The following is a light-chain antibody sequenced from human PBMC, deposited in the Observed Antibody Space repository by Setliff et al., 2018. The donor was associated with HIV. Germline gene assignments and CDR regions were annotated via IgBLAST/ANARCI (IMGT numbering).Light chain of an antibody. CDR1: QSVNSY. J-gene: IGKJ1*01. CDR3: QQYNEWPA. Sequence: TLSVSPGERATLSCRASQSVNSYLAWYQQKPGQAPRLLIYAASTRAAGIPARFSGSGSGTELTLTISSLQSEDFAVYYCQQYNEWPAFGQGTKVDIK. V-gene: IGKV3-15*01. CDR2: AAS.